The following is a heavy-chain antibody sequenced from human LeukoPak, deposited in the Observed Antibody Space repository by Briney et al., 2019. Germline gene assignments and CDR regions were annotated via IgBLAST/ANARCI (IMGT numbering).Heavy chain of an antibody. J-gene: IGHJ4*02. V-gene: IGHV4-4*07. D-gene: IGHD6-13*01. CDR1: GGSISSYY. CDR2: IYSTGST. Sequence: PSETLSLTCTVSGGSISSYYWNWIRQPAGRGLEGIGRIYSTGSTNYNPSLKSRVTMSADTSKNQFSLRLRSVTAADTAVYYCARQIASAGTAGFDFWGQGALVTVSS. CDR3: ARQIASAGTAGFDF.